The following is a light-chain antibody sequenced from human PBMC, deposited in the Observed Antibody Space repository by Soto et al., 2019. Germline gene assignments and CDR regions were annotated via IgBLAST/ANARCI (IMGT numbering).Light chain of an antibody. CDR1: QSVSTGN. CDR3: QQYGSSPRFT. V-gene: IGKV3-20*01. CDR2: GAS. Sequence: EMVWTQSPGTRSLSPGERATLSSRPRQSVSTGNLAWYQQKPGQAPRLLFYGASSRATGIPERFSGSGYGTDFTLTISRLEPEDFAVYYCQQYGSSPRFTFGPGTKVDIK. J-gene: IGKJ3*01.